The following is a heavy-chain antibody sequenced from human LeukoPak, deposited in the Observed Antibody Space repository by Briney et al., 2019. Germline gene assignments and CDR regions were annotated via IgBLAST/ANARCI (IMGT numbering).Heavy chain of an antibody. V-gene: IGHV3-23*01. J-gene: IGHJ4*02. CDR1: GFTFSDYY. D-gene: IGHD4-11*01. CDR3: AKVEYDYSNYARPYYFDY. CDR2: ISGSGGST. Sequence: GGSLRLSCAASGFTFSDYYMSWIRQAPGKGLEWVSAISGSGGSTYYADSVKGRFTISRDNSKNTLYLQMNSLRAEDTAVYYCAKVEYDYSNYARPYYFDYWGQGTLVTVSS.